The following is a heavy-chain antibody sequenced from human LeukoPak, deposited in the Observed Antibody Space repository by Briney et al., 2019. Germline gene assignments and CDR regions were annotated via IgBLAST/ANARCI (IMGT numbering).Heavy chain of an antibody. CDR2: INPNSGGT. J-gene: IGHJ3*02. V-gene: IGHV1-2*02. Sequence: ASVKVSCKASGYTFTGYYMHWVRQAPGQGLEWMGWINPNSGGTYYGQKFQGTVTMTRDTSITTAYMELSRLRSDDTAVYYCARARKYYESSGYPIDVFDIWGQGTVVTVS. CDR3: ARARKYYESSGYPIDVFDI. CDR1: GYTFTGYY. D-gene: IGHD3-22*01.